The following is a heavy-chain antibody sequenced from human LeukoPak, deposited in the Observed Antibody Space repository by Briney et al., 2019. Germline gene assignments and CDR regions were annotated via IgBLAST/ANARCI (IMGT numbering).Heavy chain of an antibody. J-gene: IGHJ4*02. CDR1: VYTFTSYG. D-gene: IGHD3-10*01. Sequence: ASVKVYCKASVYTFTSYGISWVRQAPGQGLEWMGWISAYNGNTNYAQKLQGRVTMTTDTSTSTAYMELRSLRSADTAVYYCARSALYMVRGVSDYWGQGTLLTVSS. CDR2: ISAYNGNT. V-gene: IGHV1-18*01. CDR3: ARSALYMVRGVSDY.